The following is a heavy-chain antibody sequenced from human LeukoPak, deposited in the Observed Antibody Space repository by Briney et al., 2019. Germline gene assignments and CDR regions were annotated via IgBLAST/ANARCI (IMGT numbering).Heavy chain of an antibody. J-gene: IGHJ4*02. CDR2: INHSGST. CDR3: ARDKRDDYVWGSYRYMRLSYFDS. Sequence: SETLSLTCAVYGGSFSGYYWSWIRQPPGKGLEWIGEINHSGSTNYNPSLKSRVTISVDTSKNQFSLKLSSVTAADTAIYYCARDKRDDYVWGSYRYMRLSYFDSWGQGILVTVSS. V-gene: IGHV4-34*01. CDR1: GGSFSGYY. D-gene: IGHD3-16*02.